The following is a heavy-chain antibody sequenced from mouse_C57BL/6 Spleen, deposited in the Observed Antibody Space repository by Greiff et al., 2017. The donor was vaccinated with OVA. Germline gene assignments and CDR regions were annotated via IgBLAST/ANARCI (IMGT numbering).Heavy chain of an antibody. Sequence: EVKLMESGGGLVKPGGSLKLSCAASGFTFSSYAMSWVRQTPEKRLEWVATISDGGSYTYYPDNVKGRFTISRDNAKNNLYLQMSHLKSEDTAMYYCARGGDYSNYGAYWGQGTLVTVSA. V-gene: IGHV5-4*03. CDR1: GFTFSSYA. J-gene: IGHJ3*01. CDR3: ARGGDYSNYGAY. CDR2: ISDGGSYT. D-gene: IGHD2-5*01.